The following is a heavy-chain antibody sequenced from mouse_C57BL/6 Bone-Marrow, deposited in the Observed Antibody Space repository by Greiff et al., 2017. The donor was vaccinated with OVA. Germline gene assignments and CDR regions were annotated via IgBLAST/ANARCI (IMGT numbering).Heavy chain of an antibody. D-gene: IGHD2-1*01. Sequence: QVQLQQSGAELVKPGASVKLSCKASGYTFTEYTIHWVKQRSGQGLEWIGWFYPGSGSIKYNEKFKDKATLTADKSSSTDYLEHSRVTSEDSAVYVCSRHEEGNGNYSWFPYWDQGTLVTVSA. CDR1: GYTFTEYT. CDR3: SRHEEGNGNYSWFPY. V-gene: IGHV1-62-2*01. J-gene: IGHJ3*01. CDR2: FYPGSGSI.